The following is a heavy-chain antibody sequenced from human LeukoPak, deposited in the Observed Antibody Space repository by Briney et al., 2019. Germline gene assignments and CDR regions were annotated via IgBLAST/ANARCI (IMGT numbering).Heavy chain of an antibody. D-gene: IGHD3-10*01. CDR1: GYTFTNYD. Sequence: ASVKVSCKASGYTFTNYDINWVRQATGQGLEWMGWINPNSGGTNYAQKFQGRVTMTRDTSISTAYMELSRLRSDDTAVYYCARDGITMVRGVIIYYFDYWGQGTLVTVSS. V-gene: IGHV1-2*02. CDR3: ARDGITMVRGVIIYYFDY. CDR2: INPNSGGT. J-gene: IGHJ4*02.